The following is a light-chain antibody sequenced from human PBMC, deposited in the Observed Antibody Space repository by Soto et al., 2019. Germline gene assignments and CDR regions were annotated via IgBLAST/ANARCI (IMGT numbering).Light chain of an antibody. CDR3: QKYDSAPLT. J-gene: IGKJ4*01. V-gene: IGKV1-27*01. CDR2: AAS. Sequence: DIQMTQSPSSLSASVGDRVTVTCRAGQSISNYLAWYQQKPGKVPKLLIYAASTLQSGVPSRFSGSGSGTDFALTISSLQPEDVATYYCQKYDSAPLTFGGGTKVDIK. CDR1: QSISNY.